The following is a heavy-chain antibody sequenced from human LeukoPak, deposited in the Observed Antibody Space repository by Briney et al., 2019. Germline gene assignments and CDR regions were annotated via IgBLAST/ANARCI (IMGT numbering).Heavy chain of an antibody. CDR3: ASQGTGLLLVDY. D-gene: IGHD2/OR15-2a*01. CDR1: GYSISSGYY. Sequence: PSETLSLTCAVSGYSISSGYYWGWIRQPPGKGLEWIGSIYHSGSTYYNPSLKSRVTISVDTSKNQFSLKLTSVTAADTAVYYCASQGTGLLLVDYWGQGTLVTVSS. J-gene: IGHJ4*02. V-gene: IGHV4-38-2*01. CDR2: IYHSGST.